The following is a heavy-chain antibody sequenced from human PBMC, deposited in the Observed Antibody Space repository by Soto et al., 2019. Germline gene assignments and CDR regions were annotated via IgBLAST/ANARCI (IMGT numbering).Heavy chain of an antibody. CDR2: TSASGGST. V-gene: IGHV3-23*01. Sequence: GGSLRLSCAASGFTFSSYAMSWVRQAPGEGLEWVSSTSASGGSTYYADSVKGRFTISRDNSKNTLYLQMNSLRAEDTAVYYCAKDNDDRDYYYYGMDVWGQGTTVTVSS. CDR1: GFTFSSYA. D-gene: IGHD1-1*01. J-gene: IGHJ6*02. CDR3: AKDNDDRDYYYYGMDV.